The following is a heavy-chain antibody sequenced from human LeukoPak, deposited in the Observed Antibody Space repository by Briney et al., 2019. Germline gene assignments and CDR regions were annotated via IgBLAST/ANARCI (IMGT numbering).Heavy chain of an antibody. CDR2: IPYDGSNT. D-gene: IGHD2-2*01. CDR3: ARDVLSYGDSGVDY. CDR1: GFTFSSYG. J-gene: IGHJ4*02. V-gene: IGHV3-30*03. Sequence: PGGSLRLSCAASGFTFSSYGMHWVRQAPGKGLEWVAVIPYDGSNTYYADSVKGRFTISRDNAKDSLYLQMNSLRDEDTAVYYCARDVLSYGDSGVDYWGQGTLVTVSS.